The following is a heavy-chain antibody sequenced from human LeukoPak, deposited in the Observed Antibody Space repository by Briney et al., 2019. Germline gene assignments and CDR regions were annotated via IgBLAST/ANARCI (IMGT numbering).Heavy chain of an antibody. CDR1: GFTVSSNY. D-gene: IGHD3-22*01. Sequence: PGGSLRLSCAASGFTVSSNYMSWVRQAPGKGLEWVSVIYSGGSTYYADSVKGRFTISRDNSKNTLYLQMNSLRAEDTAVYYCARWSYYYDSSGYRIENDYWGQGTLVTVSS. J-gene: IGHJ4*02. CDR3: ARWSYYYDSSGYRIENDY. CDR2: IYSGGST. V-gene: IGHV3-66*01.